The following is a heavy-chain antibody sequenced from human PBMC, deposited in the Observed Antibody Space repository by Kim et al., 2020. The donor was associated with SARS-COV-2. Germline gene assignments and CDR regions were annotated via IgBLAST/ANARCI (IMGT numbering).Heavy chain of an antibody. CDR1: GFTFSSYW. V-gene: IGHV3-74*01. J-gene: IGHJ6*02. Sequence: GGSLRLSCAASGFTFSSYWMHWVRQAPGKGLVWVSRINSDGSSTSYADSVKGRFTISRDNAKNTLYLQMNSLRAEDTAVYYCARGDHDYGDYVGYYYYYGMDVWGQGTTVTVSS. CDR3: ARGDHDYGDYVGYYYYYGMDV. CDR2: INSDGSST. D-gene: IGHD4-17*01.